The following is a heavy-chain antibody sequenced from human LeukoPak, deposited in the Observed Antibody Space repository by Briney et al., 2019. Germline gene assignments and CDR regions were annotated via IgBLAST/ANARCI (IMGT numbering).Heavy chain of an antibody. CDR1: GFTFSSYS. J-gene: IGHJ4*02. D-gene: IGHD6-6*01. CDR2: ISSSSSYI. CDR3: ARDEERAFGSSSNQLFDY. V-gene: IGHV3-21*01. Sequence: PGGSLRLSCAASGFTFSSYSMNWVRQAPGKGLEWVSSISSSSSYIYYADSVKGRFTISRDNAKNSLYLQMNSLRAEDTAVYYCARDEERAFGSSSNQLFDYWGQGTLVTVSS.